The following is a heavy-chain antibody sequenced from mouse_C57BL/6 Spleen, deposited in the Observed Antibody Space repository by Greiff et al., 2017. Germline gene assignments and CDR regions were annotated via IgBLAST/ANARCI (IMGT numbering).Heavy chain of an antibody. V-gene: IGHV1-76*01. Sequence: QVQLQQSGAELVRPGASVKMSCKASGYTFTDYYINWVKQRPGQGLEWIARIYPGSGNTYYNEKFKGKATLTAEKSSRTAYMQLSSLTSEDSAVYFCAIYYYCSSLYAVDYWGQRTAIAVS. CDR2: IYPGSGNT. CDR1: GYTFTDYY. D-gene: IGHD1-1*01. CDR3: AIYYYCSSLYAVDY. J-gene: IGHJ4*01.